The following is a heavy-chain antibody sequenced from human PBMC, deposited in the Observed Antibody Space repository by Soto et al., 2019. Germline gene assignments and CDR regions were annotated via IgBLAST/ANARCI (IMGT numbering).Heavy chain of an antibody. D-gene: IGHD3-22*01. CDR3: AKSNVVLRLFYFDH. CDR1: GFAFSSYS. V-gene: IGHV3-23*01. J-gene: IGHJ4*01. CDR2: IGSTGSTT. Sequence: GGSLRLSCAASGFAFSSYSMTWVRQAPGKGLKWILVIGSTGSTTFYHDTVKGRFIISRDNYTNTLYLKMQGLRAEDKGVYYCAKSNVVLRLFYFDHWGQGTPVPVS.